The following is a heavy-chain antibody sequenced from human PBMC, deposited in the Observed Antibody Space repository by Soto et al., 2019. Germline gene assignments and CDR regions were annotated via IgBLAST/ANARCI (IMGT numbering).Heavy chain of an antibody. D-gene: IGHD1-1*01. CDR3: TAMDDRDAFNI. V-gene: IGHV3-15*01. Sequence: GGSLRLSCVDSRFTFSTDWMTWVRQAPGRGLEWVGRIKSKADGGTADYAAPVKGRFTISRDDSRNTLYLQMNSLKTEDTAVYYCTAMDDRDAFNIWGPGTMVTVSS. J-gene: IGHJ3*02. CDR1: RFTFSTDW. CDR2: IKSKADGGTA.